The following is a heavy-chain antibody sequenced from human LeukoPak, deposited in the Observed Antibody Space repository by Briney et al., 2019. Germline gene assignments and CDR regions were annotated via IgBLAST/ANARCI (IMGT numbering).Heavy chain of an antibody. V-gene: IGHV3-7*01. Sequence: GGSLRLSCAASGFTFTTYWMSWLRQAPGKGLEWVANIMQDGSEKYYVDSVRGRFTISRDNAKNSLYLQMNSLRAEDTAVYYGSKAVGTTIVYFHHWGQGTLVTVSS. CDR1: GFTFTTYW. J-gene: IGHJ1*01. D-gene: IGHD3-22*01. CDR2: IMQDGSEK. CDR3: SKAVGTTIVYFHH.